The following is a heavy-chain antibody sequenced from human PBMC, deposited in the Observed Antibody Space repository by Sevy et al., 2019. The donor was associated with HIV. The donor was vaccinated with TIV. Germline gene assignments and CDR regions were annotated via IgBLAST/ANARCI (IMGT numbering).Heavy chain of an antibody. CDR2: MKSKTDGGTT. J-gene: IGHJ3*02. CDR3: TTVGFPNRRSEAFDI. V-gene: IGHV3-15*01. Sequence: GGSLRLSCAASGFTFSIIYMNWVRQSPGKGLEWVGRMKSKTDGGTTDYAAPVKDRFNMSRDDSKNTLYLQMNSLKADHTAVYYFTTVGFPNRRSEAFDIWGQGTMVTVSS. CDR1: GFTFSIIY. D-gene: IGHD2-15*01.